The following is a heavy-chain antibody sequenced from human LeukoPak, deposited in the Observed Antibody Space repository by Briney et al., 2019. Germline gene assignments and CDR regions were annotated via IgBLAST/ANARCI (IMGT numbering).Heavy chain of an antibody. CDR2: INHSGST. V-gene: IGHV4-34*01. CDR3: ARTRIAPDY. CDR1: GGSFSGYY. J-gene: IGHJ4*02. D-gene: IGHD6-13*01. Sequence: SETLSLTCAVYGGSFSGYYWSWIRQPPGKGLEWIGEINHSGSTNYNPSLKSRVTISVDTSKNQFSLKLSSVTAADTAVYHCARTRIAPDYWGQGTLVTVSS.